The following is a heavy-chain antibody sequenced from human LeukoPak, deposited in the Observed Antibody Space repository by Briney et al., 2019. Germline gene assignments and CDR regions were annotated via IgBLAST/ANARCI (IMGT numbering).Heavy chain of an antibody. D-gene: IGHD6-19*01. Sequence: TSETLSLTCTVSGGSISSGSYYWGWIRQPPGKGLEWIGSIYYSGSTYYNPSLTSRVTISVDTSKNQFSLKLSSVTAADTAVYHCARHSSGWYWFDYWGQGTLVTVSS. CDR2: IYYSGST. CDR3: ARHSSGWYWFDY. CDR1: GGSISSGSYY. V-gene: IGHV4-39*01. J-gene: IGHJ4*02.